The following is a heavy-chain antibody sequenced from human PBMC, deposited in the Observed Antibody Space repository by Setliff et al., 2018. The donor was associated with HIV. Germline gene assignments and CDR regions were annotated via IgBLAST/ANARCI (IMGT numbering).Heavy chain of an antibody. Sequence: GGSLRLSCKATGFSFSLYAMSWVRQAPGKGLEWVSSISGSGRKTYYGDSVKGRFTISRDNSKNTLYLQMNSLRAEDTAIYYCAKNWGSRGIWGVFDYWGQGTLVTVSS. D-gene: IGHD7-27*01. CDR3: AKNWGSRGIWGVFDY. J-gene: IGHJ4*02. CDR2: ISGSGRKT. CDR1: GFSFSLYA. V-gene: IGHV3-23*01.